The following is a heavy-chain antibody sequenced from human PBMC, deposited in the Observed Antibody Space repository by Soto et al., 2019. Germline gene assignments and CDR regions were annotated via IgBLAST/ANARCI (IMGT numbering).Heavy chain of an antibody. J-gene: IGHJ5*02. V-gene: IGHV1-69*02. D-gene: IGHD4-17*01. CDR1: GDTFSTYT. Sequence: QVQLVQSGAELKKPGSSVKISCRASGDTFSTYTISWVRQAPGQGLDWMGRIIPILDVANYAPKFQGRVTMTADRSTSTAHMELSSLTSEDTAVYYCAGRRHWDGDYFDTWFDPWGQGTVVTVSS. CDR2: IIPILDVA. CDR3: AGRRHWDGDYFDTWFDP.